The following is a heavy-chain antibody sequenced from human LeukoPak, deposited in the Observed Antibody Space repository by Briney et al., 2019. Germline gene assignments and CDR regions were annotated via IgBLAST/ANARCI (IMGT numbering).Heavy chain of an antibody. CDR1: GLTFNTYA. CDR2: ISSSGVST. J-gene: IGHJ4*02. D-gene: IGHD1-26*01. CDR3: AKRAVGLTFDY. V-gene: IGHV3-23*01. Sequence: GGSLRLSCAASGLTFNTYAMSWVRQAPGKGLEWVSMISSSGVSTYYAGSVEGRFTISRDNSKNTLYLQMNSLRVEDTAVYYCAKRAVGLTFDYWGQGTLVTVSS.